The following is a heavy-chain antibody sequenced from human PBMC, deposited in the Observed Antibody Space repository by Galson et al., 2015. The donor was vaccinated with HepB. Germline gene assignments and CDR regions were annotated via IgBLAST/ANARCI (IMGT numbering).Heavy chain of an antibody. CDR3: ARDRGQYDFWSGYLHKSGPFYYYYYMDV. Sequence: SLRLSCAASGFTFSSYGMHWVRQAPGKGLEWVAVIWYDGSNKYYADSVKGRFTISRDNSKNTLYLQMNSLRAEDTAVYYCARDRGQYDFWSGYLHKSGPFYYYYYMDVWGKGTTVTVSS. D-gene: IGHD3-3*01. CDR2: IWYDGSNK. J-gene: IGHJ6*03. V-gene: IGHV3-33*01. CDR1: GFTFSSYG.